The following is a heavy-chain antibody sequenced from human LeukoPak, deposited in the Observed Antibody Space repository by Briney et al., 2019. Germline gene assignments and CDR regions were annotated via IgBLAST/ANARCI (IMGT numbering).Heavy chain of an antibody. CDR1: RFTFNYYA. Sequence: AGSLTLASSAYRFTFNYYAMHWVRQAQGKGLEWVAFISYDGRNKSYADSGKGRFTISTDNSKNTLYLQMNTLRAEDTAVYYCARESSVYLGSSSSWPFDYWGQGTLVPVSS. CDR3: ARESSVYLGSSSSWPFDY. V-gene: IGHV3-30*04. CDR2: ISYDGRNK. J-gene: IGHJ4*02. D-gene: IGHD6-13*01.